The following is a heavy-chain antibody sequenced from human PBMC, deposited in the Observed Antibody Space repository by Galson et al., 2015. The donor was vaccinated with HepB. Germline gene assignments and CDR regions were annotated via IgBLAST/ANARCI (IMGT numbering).Heavy chain of an antibody. J-gene: IGHJ4*02. Sequence: LRLSCAASGFTFSSYTLNWVRQAPGKGLEWVSSIDSYSNYIYYADSVKGRFTVSRDNAKNSLYLQMNSLRAEDTAVYYCARDPGDCRGGRCDTGNPGIDYWGQGTLVTVPS. D-gene: IGHD2-15*01. CDR2: IDSYSNYI. CDR3: ARDPGDCRGGRCDTGNPGIDY. CDR1: GFTFSSYT. V-gene: IGHV3-21*01.